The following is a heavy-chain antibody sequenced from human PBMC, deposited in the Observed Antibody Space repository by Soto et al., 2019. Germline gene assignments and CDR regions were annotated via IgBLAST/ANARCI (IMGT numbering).Heavy chain of an antibody. CDR3: ARGRIQLWLRTYYFDY. Sequence: SETLSLTCTVSGGSISSGGYYWSRIRQHPGKGLEWIGYIYYSGSTYYNPSLKSRVTISVDTSKNQFSLKLSSVTAADTAVYYCARGRIQLWLRTYYFDYWGQGTLVTVS. CDR1: GGSISSGGYY. CDR2: IYYSGST. J-gene: IGHJ4*02. V-gene: IGHV4-31*03. D-gene: IGHD5-18*01.